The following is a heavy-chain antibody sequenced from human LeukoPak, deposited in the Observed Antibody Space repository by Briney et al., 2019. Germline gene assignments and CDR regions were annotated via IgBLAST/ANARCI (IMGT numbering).Heavy chain of an antibody. J-gene: IGHJ4*02. CDR1: GLTFSSSW. V-gene: IGHV3-7*01. D-gene: IGHD5-18*01. CDR2: INPDGNKK. CDR3: ARDLAYSRLDY. Sequence: QTGGSLRLSCAVSGLTFSSSWMDWVRQAPGKGPEWVASINPDGNKKYSADSVKGRFTISRDNAENSLYLQMNSLRVEDTAFYYCARDLAYSRLDYWGQGMLVTVSS.